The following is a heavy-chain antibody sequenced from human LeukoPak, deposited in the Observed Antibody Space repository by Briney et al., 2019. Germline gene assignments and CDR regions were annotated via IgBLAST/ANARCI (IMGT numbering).Heavy chain of an antibody. Sequence: SVKFSCTASGYTFSSYGISWVRPPPGQGLEWMGLITSYKGNTKYAQQLQGRVTMTTDTSTGTAYMELRSLRSDDTAVYYCARAGAAAGTPFDYWGQGTLVTVSS. J-gene: IGHJ4*02. CDR3: ARAGAAAGTPFDY. CDR1: GYTFSSYG. V-gene: IGHV1-18*01. CDR2: ITSYKGNT. D-gene: IGHD6-13*01.